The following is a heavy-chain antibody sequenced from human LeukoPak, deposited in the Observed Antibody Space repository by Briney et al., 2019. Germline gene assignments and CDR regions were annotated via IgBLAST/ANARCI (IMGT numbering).Heavy chain of an antibody. V-gene: IGHV3-30-3*01. Sequence: GGSLRLSCAASGFTFSSYAMHWVRQAPGKGLEWVAVISYDGSNKYYADSVQGRFTISRDNSKNTLYLQMNSLRAEDTAVYYCASLSGRGGSCGSGDCGGDIHYYYYYGMDVWGQGTTVTVSS. D-gene: IGHD2-21*02. CDR1: GFTFSSYA. CDR3: ASLSGRGGSCGSGDCGGDIHYYYYYGMDV. CDR2: ISYDGSNK. J-gene: IGHJ6*02.